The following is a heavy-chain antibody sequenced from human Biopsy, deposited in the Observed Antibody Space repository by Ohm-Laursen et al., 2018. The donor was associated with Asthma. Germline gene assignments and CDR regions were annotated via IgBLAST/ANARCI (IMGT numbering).Heavy chain of an antibody. CDR3: ARAQDYYDSRGYYRSFDY. V-gene: IGHV4-31*02. CDR2: IYYSGST. J-gene: IGHJ4*02. D-gene: IGHD3-22*01. CDR1: YGSITSGGYY. Sequence: SETLSLTWSVSYGSITSGGYYWTWIRQHLGKGLEWIGFIYYSGSTYYNPSLKSRVSISMDTSKNQFSLKLSSVTAADTAVYYCARAQDYYDSRGYYRSFDYWGQGTLVTVSS.